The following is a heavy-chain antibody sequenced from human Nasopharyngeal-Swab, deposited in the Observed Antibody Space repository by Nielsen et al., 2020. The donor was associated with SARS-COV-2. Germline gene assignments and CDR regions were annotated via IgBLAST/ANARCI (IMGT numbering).Heavy chain of an antibody. CDR3: ARDAPAHYGAFY. J-gene: IGHJ4*02. Sequence: GGSLRLSCAASGFTFSAYGMTWVRQAAGKGLEWVSGISRSGGSVDYAGSVKGRFTTSRDNSKNTLYLQMDSLRGEDTAVYYCARDAPAHYGAFYWGRGTLVTVSS. V-gene: IGHV3-23*01. CDR2: ISRSGGSV. CDR1: GFTFSAYG. D-gene: IGHD4-17*01.